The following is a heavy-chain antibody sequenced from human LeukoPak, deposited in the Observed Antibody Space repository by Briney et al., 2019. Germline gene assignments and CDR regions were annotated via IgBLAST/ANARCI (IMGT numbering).Heavy chain of an antibody. V-gene: IGHV5-51*01. D-gene: IGHD2-2*02. J-gene: IGHJ4*01. CDR1: GYRFTSYW. CDR2: INPGDSDT. CDR3: ARRGSPYTRDSDY. Sequence: GKCLKISCKGSGYRFTSYWIDWVRQMPGKGLEWMGIINPGDSDTTYSPSFQGQVTISADKSTSTAFLQWSSLKASDTAMYYCARRGSPYTRDSDYWGQGTLGTVSS.